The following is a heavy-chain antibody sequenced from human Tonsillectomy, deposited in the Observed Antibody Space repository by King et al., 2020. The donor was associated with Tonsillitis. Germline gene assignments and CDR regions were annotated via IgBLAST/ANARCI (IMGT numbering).Heavy chain of an antibody. J-gene: IGHJ2*01. CDR1: GFTFSSYW. V-gene: IGHV3-74*01. D-gene: IGHD2-15*01. CDR2: INSDGSST. Sequence: VQLVESGGGLVQPGGSLRLSCAASGFTFSSYWMHWVRQAPGKGLVWVSRINSDGSSTSYADSVKGRFTISRDNAKNTLYLQMNSLRAEDTAVYYCARAPVVLRYFDLWGRGTLVTVSS. CDR3: ARAPVVLRYFDL.